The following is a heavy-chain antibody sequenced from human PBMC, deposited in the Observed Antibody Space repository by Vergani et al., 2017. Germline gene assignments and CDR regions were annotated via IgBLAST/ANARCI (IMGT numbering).Heavy chain of an antibody. V-gene: IGHV3-33*08. CDR1: GFTVSSNY. D-gene: IGHD2-21*02. CDR2: IWYDGSNK. Sequence: VQLVESGGGLIQPGGSLRLSCAASGFTVSSNYMSWVRQAPGKGLEWVAVIWYDGSNKYYADSVKGRFTISRDNSKNTLYLQMNSLRAEDTAVYYCAREIVVVTAIPDPYYYYYGMDVWGQGTTVTVSS. CDR3: AREIVVVTAIPDPYYYYYGMDV. J-gene: IGHJ6*02.